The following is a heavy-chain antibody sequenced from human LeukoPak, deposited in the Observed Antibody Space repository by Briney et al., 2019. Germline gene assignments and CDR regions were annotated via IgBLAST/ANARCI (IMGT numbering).Heavy chain of an antibody. CDR1: GASISTYF. D-gene: IGHD2-2*01. V-gene: IGHV4-59*01. J-gene: IGHJ6*02. CDR2: IYYSGST. Sequence: SETLSLTCAVSGASISTYFWSWIRQPPGKGLEWIGYIYYSGSTNYNPSLKSRVTISLDTSKNQISPKVSSVTAADTAVYYCANSPSSFAPKSYYGLDVWGQGTTVTVSS. CDR3: ANSPSSFAPKSYYGLDV.